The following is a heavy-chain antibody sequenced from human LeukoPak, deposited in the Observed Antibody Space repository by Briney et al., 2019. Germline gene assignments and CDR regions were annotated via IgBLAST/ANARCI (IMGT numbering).Heavy chain of an antibody. J-gene: IGHJ3*02. CDR2: IYTSGST. CDR1: GGSISSYY. V-gene: IGHV4-4*07. CDR3: ARAFYYGSGSQDAFDI. Sequence: SETLSLTCTVSGGSISSYYWSWIRQPAGKGLEWIGRIYTSGSTNYNPSLKSRVTISVDTSKNQFSLKLSSVTAADTAVYYCARAFYYGSGSQDAFDIWGQGTMVTVSS. D-gene: IGHD3-10*01.